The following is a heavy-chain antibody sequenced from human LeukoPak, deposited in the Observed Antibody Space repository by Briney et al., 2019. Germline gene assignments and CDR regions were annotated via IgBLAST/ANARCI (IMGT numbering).Heavy chain of an antibody. CDR2: IIPIFGTA. CDR3: ARGPLRFLGGIDY. J-gene: IGHJ4*02. V-gene: IGHV1-69*13. D-gene: IGHD3-3*01. Sequence: GASVKVSCKASGGTFSSYVISWVRQAPGQGLEWMGGIIPIFGTANYAQNFQGRVTITADDSTSTAYMALSTLRSEDTAVYYCARGPLRFLGGIDYWAQGTLVTVSS. CDR1: GGTFSSYV.